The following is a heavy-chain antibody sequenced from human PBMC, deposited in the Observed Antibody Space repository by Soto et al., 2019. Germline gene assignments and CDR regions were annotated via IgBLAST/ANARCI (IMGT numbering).Heavy chain of an antibody. J-gene: IGHJ5*02. CDR3: AREGYSYGLVDP. CDR1: GGSISSGGYY. D-gene: IGHD5-18*01. CDR2: IYYSGST. V-gene: IGHV4-31*03. Sequence: SETLSLTCTVSGGSISSGGYYWSWIRQHPGKGLEWIGYIYYSGSTYYNPSLKSRVTISVDTSKNQFSLKLSSVTAADTAVYYCAREGYSYGLVDPWGQGTLVTVSS.